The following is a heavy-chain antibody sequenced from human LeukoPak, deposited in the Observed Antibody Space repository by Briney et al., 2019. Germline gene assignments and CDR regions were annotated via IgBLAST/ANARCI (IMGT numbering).Heavy chain of an antibody. CDR3: ATNIRPHYDSSGYYYI. CDR2: IYYSGST. V-gene: IGHV4-59*01. CDR1: GGPISSYY. D-gene: IGHD3-22*01. J-gene: IGHJ4*02. Sequence: SETLSLTCTVSGGPISSYYWSWIRQPPGKGLEWIGYIYYSGSTNYNPSLKSRVTISVDTSKNQFSLKLSSVNAADTAVYYCATNIRPHYDSSGYYYIWGQGTLVTVSS.